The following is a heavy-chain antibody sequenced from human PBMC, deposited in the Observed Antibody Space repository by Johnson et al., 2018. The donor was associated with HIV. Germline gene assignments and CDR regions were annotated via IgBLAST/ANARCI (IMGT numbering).Heavy chain of an antibody. CDR2: IRYDGSNK. CDR1: GFIFSSYG. V-gene: IGHV3-30*02. Sequence: QVQLVESGGGVVQPGGSLRLSCAASGFIFSSYGMHWVRQAPGKGLEWVAFIRYDGSNKYYADSVKGRFTISRDNAKNSLYLQMNSLRAEDTAVYYCAKHIVLVVYAIGAAFDIWGQGTMVTVSS. D-gene: IGHD2-8*02. J-gene: IGHJ3*02. CDR3: AKHIVLVVYAIGAAFDI.